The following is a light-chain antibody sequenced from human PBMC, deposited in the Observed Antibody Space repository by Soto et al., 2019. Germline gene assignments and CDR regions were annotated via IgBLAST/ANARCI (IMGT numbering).Light chain of an antibody. CDR1: SSDVGGYNY. J-gene: IGLJ1*01. CDR3: YSYAGSYV. CDR2: DVS. Sequence: QSVLTQPRSVSGSPGQSVTISCTGTSSDVGGYNYVSWYQQHPGKAPKLMIYDVSKRPSGVPDRFSGSKSGNTASLTISGLQAEDEADYYCYSYAGSYVFGTGTKLTVL. V-gene: IGLV2-11*01.